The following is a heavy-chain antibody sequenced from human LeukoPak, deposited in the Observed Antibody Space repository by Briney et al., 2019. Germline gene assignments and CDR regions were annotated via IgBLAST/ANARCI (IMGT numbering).Heavy chain of an antibody. Sequence: SETLSLTCTVSGGSISSYYWSWIRQPPGKGLEWIGYIYYSGSTNYNPSLKSRLTMSIDTSKNQFSLKLSSVTAADTAVYYCASQAIDYYDSSGCFDYWGQGTLVTVSS. CDR2: IYYSGST. CDR1: GGSISSYY. J-gene: IGHJ4*02. V-gene: IGHV4-59*12. D-gene: IGHD3-22*01. CDR3: ASQAIDYYDSSGCFDY.